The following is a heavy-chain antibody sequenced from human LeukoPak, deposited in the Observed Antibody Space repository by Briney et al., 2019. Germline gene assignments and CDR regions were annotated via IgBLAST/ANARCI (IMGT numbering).Heavy chain of an antibody. CDR3: ANQEFCSSTSCEYFQH. CDR1: GFTFSSYG. V-gene: IGHV3-23*01. D-gene: IGHD2-2*01. CDR2: ISGSGGST. J-gene: IGHJ1*01. Sequence: GGSLRLSCAASGFTFSSYGMHWVRQAPGKGLEWVSAISGSGGSTYYADSAKGRFTISRDNSKNTLYLQMNSLRAEDTAVYYCANQEFCSSTSCEYFQHWGQGTLVTVSS.